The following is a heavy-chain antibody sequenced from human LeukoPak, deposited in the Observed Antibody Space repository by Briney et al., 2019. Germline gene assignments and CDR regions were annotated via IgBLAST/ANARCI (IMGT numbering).Heavy chain of an antibody. V-gene: IGHV4-34*01. J-gene: IGHJ4*02. Sequence: PSETLSLTCAVYGGSFSGYYWSWIRQPPGKGLEWIGEINHSGSTNYNPSLKSRVTISIDTSKNQFSLRLTSVTAADTAVYYCARQTGSGLFILPGGQGTLVTVSS. CDR2: INHSGST. CDR1: GGSFSGYY. CDR3: ARQTGSGLFILP. D-gene: IGHD3/OR15-3a*01.